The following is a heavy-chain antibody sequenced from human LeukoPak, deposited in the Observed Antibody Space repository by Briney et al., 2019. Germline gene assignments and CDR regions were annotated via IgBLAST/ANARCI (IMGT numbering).Heavy chain of an antibody. CDR3: ARQALWFFDH. Sequence: PLETLSLTCTVSGSSISSNSNYWAWIRQPPGRGLEWIGSISYGGSTYYSPSLESRVTISVDTSKNQFSLRLSSVTAADTAVYYCARQALWFFDHWGQGTLVTVSS. CDR1: GSSISSNSNY. V-gene: IGHV4-39*01. D-gene: IGHD2-21*01. CDR2: ISYGGST. J-gene: IGHJ4*02.